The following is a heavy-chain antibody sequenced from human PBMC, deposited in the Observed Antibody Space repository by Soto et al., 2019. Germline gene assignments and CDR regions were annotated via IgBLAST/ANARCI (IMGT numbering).Heavy chain of an antibody. V-gene: IGHV4-30-4*01. Sequence: QVQLQESGPGLVKPSQTLSLTCTVSGGSVSSADYYWSWIRQPPGKGLEWLGYIYNSGSTYYNSSLKSRVTISVDTSKNHFSLKLTSVTAADTAVYYCAREITGLAVDYYYSMDVWGQGTTVTVSS. CDR3: AREITGLAVDYYYSMDV. J-gene: IGHJ6*02. CDR2: IYNSGST. CDR1: GGSVSSADYY. D-gene: IGHD3-16*01.